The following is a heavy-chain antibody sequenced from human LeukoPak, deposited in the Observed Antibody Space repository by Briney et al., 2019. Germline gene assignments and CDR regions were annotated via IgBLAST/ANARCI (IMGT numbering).Heavy chain of an antibody. CDR1: GYTFTGYY. Sequence: ASVKVSCKASGYTFTGYYMHWVRQAPGQGLEWMGWINPNSGGTNYAQKFQGLVTMTRDTSISTAYMELSRLRSDDTAVYYCARGTWIQDYYGMDVWGKGTTVTVSS. CDR3: ARGTWIQDYYGMDV. V-gene: IGHV1-2*04. CDR2: INPNSGGT. J-gene: IGHJ6*04. D-gene: IGHD5-18*01.